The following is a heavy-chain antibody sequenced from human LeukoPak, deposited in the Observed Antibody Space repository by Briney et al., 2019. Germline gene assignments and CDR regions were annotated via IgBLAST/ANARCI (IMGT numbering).Heavy chain of an antibody. D-gene: IGHD3-3*01. CDR2: ISAYNGNT. CDR3: ARENYDFWSGYYTVYYYYYMDV. CDR1: GYTFTSYG. Sequence: ASVKVSCKASGYTFTSYGIRWVRQAPGQGLEWMGWISAYNGNTNYAQKLQGRVTMTTDTSTSTAYMELRSLRSDDTAVYYCARENYDFWSGYYTVYYYYYMDVWGKGTTVTVSS. J-gene: IGHJ6*03. V-gene: IGHV1-18*01.